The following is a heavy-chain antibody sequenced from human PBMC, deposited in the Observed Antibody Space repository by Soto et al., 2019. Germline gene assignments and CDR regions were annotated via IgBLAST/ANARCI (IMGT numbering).Heavy chain of an antibody. J-gene: IGHJ4*02. D-gene: IGHD1-26*01. CDR2: IVVGSGNT. CDR3: AAQGWELLPSYFDY. Sequence: QMQLVQSGPEVKKPGTSVKVSCKASGFTFTSSAVQWVRQARGQRLEWIGWIVVGSGNTNYAQKFQERVTITRDMSTSTAYMELSSLRSEDTAVYYCAAQGWELLPSYFDYWGQGTLVTVSS. V-gene: IGHV1-58*01. CDR1: GFTFTSSA.